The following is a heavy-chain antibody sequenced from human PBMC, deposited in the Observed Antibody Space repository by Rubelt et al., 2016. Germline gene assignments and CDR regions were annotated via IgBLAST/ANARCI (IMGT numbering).Heavy chain of an antibody. CDR3: ARQNGAPPYFDY. D-gene: IGHD2-21*01. V-gene: IGHV3-13*01. CDR1: GFTFSSYA. Sequence: VQLVESGGGVVQPGTSLRLSCAASGFTFSSYAMNWVRQAPGKGLEWVSGIGTSGDTCIHDSVRGRFTFSMEDARNSFYLHMQPLGADDTAIYYCARQNGAPPYFDYWGQGILVSVSS. J-gene: IGHJ4*02. CDR2: IGTSGDT.